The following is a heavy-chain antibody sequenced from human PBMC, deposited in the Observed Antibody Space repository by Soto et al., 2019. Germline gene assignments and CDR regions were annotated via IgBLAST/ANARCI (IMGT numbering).Heavy chain of an antibody. Sequence: PGGALRLFPAASDFDFSSYGIHWVRQAPGKGLEWVAASSYDGRETFYADSAKGRFTVSKEMSKNTAFLQMNALRHEDTAVYFCARDSGWPILNFDNWGQGTPVTVYS. CDR1: DFDFSSYG. CDR2: SSYDGRET. J-gene: IGHJ4*02. CDR3: ARDSGWPILNFDN. D-gene: IGHD3-10*01. V-gene: IGHV3-30*03.